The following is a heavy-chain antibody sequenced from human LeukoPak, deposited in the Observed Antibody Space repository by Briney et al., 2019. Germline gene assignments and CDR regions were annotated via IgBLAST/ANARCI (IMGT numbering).Heavy chain of an antibody. CDR2: IYSGGST. CDR3: AREYYYDSSGYWVAFDI. V-gene: IGHV3-66*01. CDR1: GFTFSSYA. D-gene: IGHD3-22*01. Sequence: GGSLRLSCAASGFTFSSYAMSWVRQAPGKGLEWVSVIYSGGSTYYADSVKGRFTISRDNSKNTLYLQMNSLRAEDTAVYYCAREYYYDSSGYWVAFDIWGQGTMVTVSS. J-gene: IGHJ3*02.